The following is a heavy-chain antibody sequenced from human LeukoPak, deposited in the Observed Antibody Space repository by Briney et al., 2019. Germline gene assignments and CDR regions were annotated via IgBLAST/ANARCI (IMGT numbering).Heavy chain of an antibody. CDR1: GYTFTSYA. Sequence: ASVTVSFKASGYTFTSYAMHWVRQAPGQRLEWMGWINAGNGNTKYSQESQSRVTITRDTSTSTAYVEVRSLRSDDTAVYYCAREEGNWGDAFDIWGQGTMVTVSS. J-gene: IGHJ3*02. D-gene: IGHD7-27*01. CDR2: INAGNGNT. CDR3: AREEGNWGDAFDI. V-gene: IGHV1-3*01.